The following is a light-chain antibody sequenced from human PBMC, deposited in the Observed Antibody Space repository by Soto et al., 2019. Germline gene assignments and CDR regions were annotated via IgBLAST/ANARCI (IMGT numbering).Light chain of an antibody. CDR2: EVS. CDR1: SSDVGGYNY. V-gene: IGLV2-14*01. J-gene: IGLJ1*01. CDR3: SSYTSSSTLV. Sequence: LTQPASVSGSPGQSITITCTGTSSDVGGYNYVSWYQQHPGKAPKLMNYEVSNRPSGVSNRFSGSKSGNTASLTISGLQAEDEADYYCSSYTSSSTLVFGTGTKVTVL.